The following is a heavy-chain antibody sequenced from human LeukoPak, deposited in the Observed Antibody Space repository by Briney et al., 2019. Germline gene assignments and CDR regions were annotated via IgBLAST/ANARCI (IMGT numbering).Heavy chain of an antibody. CDR3: ARENSSGWHRERYYGY. V-gene: IGHV4-39*07. CDR2: IYYSGST. J-gene: IGHJ4*02. D-gene: IGHD6-19*01. CDR1: GGSISSSSYY. Sequence: PSETLSLTCTVSGGSISSSSYYWGWIRQPPGKGLEWIGSIYYSGSTYYNPSLKSRVTISVDTSKNQFSLKLSSVTAADTAVYYCARENSSGWHRERYYGYWGQGTLVTVSS.